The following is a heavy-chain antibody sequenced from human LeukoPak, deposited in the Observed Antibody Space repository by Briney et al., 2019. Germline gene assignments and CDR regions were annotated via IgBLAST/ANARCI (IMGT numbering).Heavy chain of an antibody. CDR3: ARAGGWYAGDY. D-gene: IGHD6-19*01. CDR1: GFTFSSYW. V-gene: IGHV3-7*05. J-gene: IGHJ4*02. Sequence: GGSLRLSCAASGFTFSSYWMSWVRQAPGKGLEWVAIINQDGSEKYYLDSVKGRFTISRDNAENSLSLQISSLRADDTAMYYCARAGGWYAGDYWGQGTLVTVSS. CDR2: INQDGSEK.